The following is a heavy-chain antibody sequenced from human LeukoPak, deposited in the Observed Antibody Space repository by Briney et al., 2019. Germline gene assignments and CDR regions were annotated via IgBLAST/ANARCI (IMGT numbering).Heavy chain of an antibody. CDR2: INTAIGNT. V-gene: IGHV1-3*04. J-gene: IGHJ4*02. D-gene: IGHD5-12*01. CDR3: ARDLFSGYDSPFDY. CDR1: GYTFTSYA. Sequence: GASVKVSCKTSGYTFTSYALHWVRQAPGQRLTWMGWINTAIGNTEYSQNFQDRITITRDTSTSTVYMELSSLTSEDTAIYFCARDLFSGYDSPFDYWGQGTLVTVSS.